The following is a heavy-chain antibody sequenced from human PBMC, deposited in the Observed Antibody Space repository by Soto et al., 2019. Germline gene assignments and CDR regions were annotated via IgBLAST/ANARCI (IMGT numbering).Heavy chain of an antibody. CDR2: IFYSGST. V-gene: IGHV4-4*02. CDR1: GGSLSSSSW. CDR3: VHHGGVPYYHDF. D-gene: IGHD2-8*01. J-gene: IGHJ4*02. Sequence: SETLSLTCAVSGGSLSSSSWWSWDRQPPGKTLEWLGEIFYSGSTKYNPSLNSRVTISADQSKNDFSLRLSSVTAADTAVYYCVHHGGVPYYHDFWGQG.